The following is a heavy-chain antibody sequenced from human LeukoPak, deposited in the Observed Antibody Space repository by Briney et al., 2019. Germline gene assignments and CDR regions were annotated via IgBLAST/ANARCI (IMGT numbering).Heavy chain of an antibody. CDR3: ARQWGAAAGIFDY. J-gene: IGHJ4*02. CDR2: ST. D-gene: IGHD6-13*01. Sequence: STYYADSVKGRFTLSRDNSKNTLYLQMNSLRAEDTAVYYCARQWGAAAGIFDYWGQGTLVTVSS. V-gene: IGHV3-53*01.